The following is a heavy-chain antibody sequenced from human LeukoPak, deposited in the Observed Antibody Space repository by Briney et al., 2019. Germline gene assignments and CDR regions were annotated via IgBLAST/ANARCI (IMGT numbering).Heavy chain of an antibody. Sequence: GGSRRLSCAASGFTFSSYAMSWVRQAPGKGLEWVSAISGSGGSTYYADSVKGRFTISRDNSKNTLYLQMNSLRAEDTAVYYCARAIPYSGIYIWYFDSWGQGTLVTVSS. CDR3: ARAIPYSGIYIWYFDS. CDR2: ISGSGGST. V-gene: IGHV3-23*01. CDR1: GFTFSSYA. D-gene: IGHD1-26*01. J-gene: IGHJ4*02.